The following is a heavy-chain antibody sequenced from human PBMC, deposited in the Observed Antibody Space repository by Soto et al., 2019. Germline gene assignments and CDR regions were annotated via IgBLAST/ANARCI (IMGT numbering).Heavy chain of an antibody. J-gene: IGHJ6*03. CDR1: GYTFTSYA. Sequence: ASVKVSCKASGYTFTSYAMHWVRQAPGQRLEWMGWINAGNSNTKYSQKFQGRVTITRDTSASTAYMELSSLRSEDTAVYYCAREIVPGYYMDVWGKGTTVTVSS. CDR2: INAGNSNT. V-gene: IGHV1-3*01. CDR3: AREIVPGYYMDV. D-gene: IGHD6-6*01.